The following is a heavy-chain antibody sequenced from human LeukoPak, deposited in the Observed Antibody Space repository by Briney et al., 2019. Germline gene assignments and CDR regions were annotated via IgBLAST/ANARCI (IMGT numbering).Heavy chain of an antibody. D-gene: IGHD3-22*01. V-gene: IGHV3-7*01. CDR1: GFTYSFYW. J-gene: IGHJ4*02. Sequence: GGSVRLSCAASGFTYSFYWRSWVRQAPGKGLEWVANIKQDGSDKYYVDSVKGRFTISRDNSKNTLYLQMNSLRAEDTAFYFCARHSNKYDYDSSGHYRSFDYWGQGTLVSVSS. CDR2: IKQDGSDK. CDR3: ARHSNKYDYDSSGHYRSFDY.